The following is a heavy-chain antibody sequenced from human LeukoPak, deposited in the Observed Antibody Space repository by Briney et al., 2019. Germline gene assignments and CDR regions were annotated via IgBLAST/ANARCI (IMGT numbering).Heavy chain of an antibody. D-gene: IGHD6-13*01. CDR1: GYTFSVYY. J-gene: IGHJ4*02. CDR3: ARGVATTGAKFFDY. Sequence: GASVKVSCKASGYTFSVYYIHWLRQAPGQGLEWLGWINPNNGDTLYSQKFQGGVTMSRDTSISAVYMELNRLTTDDTAVYFCARGVATTGAKFFDYWGQGTLVTVSS. V-gene: IGHV1-2*02. CDR2: INPNNGDT.